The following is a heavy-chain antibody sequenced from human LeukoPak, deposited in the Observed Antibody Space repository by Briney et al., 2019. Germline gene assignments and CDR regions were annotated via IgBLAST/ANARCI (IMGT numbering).Heavy chain of an antibody. D-gene: IGHD5-12*01. V-gene: IGHV3-74*01. CDR3: AGENSGYDSEFDY. CDR2: INSDGSST. Sequence: GGSLRLSCAASGFTFSSYWMHWVRQAPGKGLVWVSRINSDGSSTSYADSVKGRFTISRDNAKNTLYLQMNSLRAEDTAVYYCAGENSGYDSEFDYWGQGTLVTVSS. CDR1: GFTFSSYW. J-gene: IGHJ4*02.